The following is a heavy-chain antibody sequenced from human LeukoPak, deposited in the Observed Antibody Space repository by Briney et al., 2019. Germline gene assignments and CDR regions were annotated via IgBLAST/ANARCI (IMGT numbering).Heavy chain of an antibody. J-gene: IGHJ6*02. CDR3: ARELRVTNNGMDV. V-gene: IGHV3-30-3*01. D-gene: IGHD5-18*01. Sequence: EGFLRLSCAASGFTFSSYAMHWVRQAPGKGLEWVAVISYDGNNKYYADSVKGRFTISRDNSKNTLYLQMNSLRAEDTAVFYCARELRVTNNGMDVWGQGTTVTVSS. CDR2: ISYDGNNK. CDR1: GFTFSSYA.